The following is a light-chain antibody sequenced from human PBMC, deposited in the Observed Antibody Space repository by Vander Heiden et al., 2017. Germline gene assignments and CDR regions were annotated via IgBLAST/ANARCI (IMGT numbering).Light chain of an antibody. CDR2: GAS. CDR1: LSVSYNY. V-gene: IGKV3-20*01. J-gene: IGKJ4*01. CDR3: QQYGSSPLT. Sequence: EIVLTQSPGTLSWSSGERATPSCRASLSVSYNYLAWYQQKPGQAPRLLIYGASSGATGIPDRFSGSGSGTDFTLTISRLEPEDFAVYYCQQYGSSPLTFGGGTKVEIK.